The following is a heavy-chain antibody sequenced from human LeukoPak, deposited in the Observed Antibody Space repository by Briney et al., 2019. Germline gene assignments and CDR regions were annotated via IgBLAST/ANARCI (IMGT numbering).Heavy chain of an antibody. Sequence: SETLSLTCVVYGGSFSDYNWTWIRQPPGKGLEWIGETNHSGSTNYNPSLKSRVTISVETSKNQFSLELSSVTAADTAVYYCAVSAAGLFDPWGQGTLVTVSS. D-gene: IGHD6-13*01. CDR3: AVSAAGLFDP. J-gene: IGHJ5*02. CDR1: GGSFSDYN. CDR2: TNHSGST. V-gene: IGHV4-34*01.